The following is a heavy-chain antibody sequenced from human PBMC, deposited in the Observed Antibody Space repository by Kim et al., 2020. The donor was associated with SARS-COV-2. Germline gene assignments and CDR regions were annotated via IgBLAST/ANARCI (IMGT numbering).Heavy chain of an antibody. J-gene: IGHJ4*02. D-gene: IGHD2-15*01. CDR2: IIPIFGTA. V-gene: IGHV1-69*13. CDR1: GGTFSSYA. CDR3: AWGDVGYCSGGSCYSAFDY. Sequence: SVKVSCKASGGTFSSYAISWVRQAPGQGLEWMGGIIPIFGTANYAQKFQGRVTITADESTSTAYMELSSLRSEDTAVYYCAWGDVGYCSGGSCYSAFDYWGQGTLVTVSS.